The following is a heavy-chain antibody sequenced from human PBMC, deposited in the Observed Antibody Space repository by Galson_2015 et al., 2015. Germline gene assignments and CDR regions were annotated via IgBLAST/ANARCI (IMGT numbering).Heavy chain of an antibody. CDR3: AGADYGDSVGNYYYGMDV. Sequence: SLRLSCAASGFTVSSNYMSWVRQTPGKGLEWVSVIYSGGSTYYADSVKGRFTISRDNSKHTLYLQMNSLRGEDTAVYYCAGADYGDSVGNYYYGMDVWGQGTTVTVS. V-gene: IGHV3-66*02. D-gene: IGHD4-17*01. CDR2: IYSGGST. J-gene: IGHJ6*02. CDR1: GFTVSSNY.